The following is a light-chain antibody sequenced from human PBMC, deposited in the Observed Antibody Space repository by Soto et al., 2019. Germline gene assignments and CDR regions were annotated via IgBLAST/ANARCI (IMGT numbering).Light chain of an antibody. CDR1: QSISSW. J-gene: IGKJ1*01. CDR3: QQYYSYWS. CDR2: KAS. V-gene: IGKV1-5*03. Sequence: DIQMTQSPSTLSASVGDRVTITCRASQSISSWLARDQQKPGKAHKLLIYKASSLESGVPARFSVSGSGTEFTLTISSLQPDDFATYYCQQYYSYWSFGQGTKVEIK.